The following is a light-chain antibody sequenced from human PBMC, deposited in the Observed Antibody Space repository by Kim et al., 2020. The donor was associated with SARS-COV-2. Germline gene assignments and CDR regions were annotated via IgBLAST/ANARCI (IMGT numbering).Light chain of an antibody. V-gene: IGKV1-5*03. CDR3: QQYNSDYT. Sequence: LSASVGDSVTITCRASQSINSYLAWYQQKPGKAPKLLIFKASYLESGVPSRFSGSGSGTEFTLTISSLQPDDFGNYYCQQYNSDYTFGQGTKLEI. CDR2: KAS. CDR1: QSINSY. J-gene: IGKJ2*01.